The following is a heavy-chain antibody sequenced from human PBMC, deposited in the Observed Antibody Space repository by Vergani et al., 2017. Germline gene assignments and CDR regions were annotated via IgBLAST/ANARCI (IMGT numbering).Heavy chain of an antibody. CDR1: GFTFDDYA. CDR3: AKDIGRQGLVFVAGVFDY. CDR2: VSWTSGSI. J-gene: IGHJ4*02. V-gene: IGHV3-9*01. Sequence: EVQLVESGGGLVQPGRSLRLSCAASGFTFDDYAMLWVRHPPGTGLEWVSGVSWTSGSIGYADSVKGRVTISRDNAKNSLCLQMNRLRAEATALYYCAKDIGRQGLVFVAGVFDYWGQGSLVTVSS. D-gene: IGHD6-19*01.